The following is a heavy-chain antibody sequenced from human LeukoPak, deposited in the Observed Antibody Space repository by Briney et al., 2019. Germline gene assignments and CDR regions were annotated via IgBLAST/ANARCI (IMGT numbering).Heavy chain of an antibody. V-gene: IGHV3-7*01. CDR1: GFTFSSYW. Sequence: GGSLRLSCAASGFTFSSYWMSWVRQAPGKGLEWVANIKQDGSEKYYVDSVKGRFTISRDNAKNSLYLQMNSLRAEDTAVYYCARAVLRFLELGDAFDIWGQGTMVTVSS. D-gene: IGHD3-3*01. CDR3: ARAVLRFLELGDAFDI. CDR2: IKQDGSEK. J-gene: IGHJ3*02.